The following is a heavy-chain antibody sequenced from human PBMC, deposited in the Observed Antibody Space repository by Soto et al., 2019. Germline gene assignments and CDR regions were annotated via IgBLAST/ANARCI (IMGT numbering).Heavy chain of an antibody. D-gene: IGHD3-22*01. CDR2: IIPVVDRR. CDR1: GGNFNNNA. Sequence: QVQLVQSGAEVKKPGSSMMVSCKASGGNFNNNAISWVRQAPGQGLEWMGGIIPVVDRRKYEQKFRGRFKSTTDKSMSTVYIELSSLRSEDTSVYFCARDPGRSSDRWSVRQVTDGDYYNMDVWGQGTTVTVS. CDR3: ARDPGRSSDRWSVRQVTDGDYYNMDV. J-gene: IGHJ6*03. V-gene: IGHV1-69*06.